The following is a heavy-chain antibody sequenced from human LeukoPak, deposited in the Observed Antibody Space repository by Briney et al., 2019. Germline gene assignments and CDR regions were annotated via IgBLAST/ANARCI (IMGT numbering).Heavy chain of an antibody. J-gene: IGHJ4*02. D-gene: IGHD4-23*01. CDR1: GYTFTDYY. V-gene: IGHV1-2*02. CDR2: INLNSGAT. CDR3: ARGNTMVTWPAFVY. Sequence: ASVKVSCKASGYTFTDYYMHWVRQAPGQGLEWMGWINLNSGATNYAQKFQGRVTMTRDTSISTAYMELSRLRSDDTAVYYCARGNTMVTWPAFVYWGQETLVTVSS.